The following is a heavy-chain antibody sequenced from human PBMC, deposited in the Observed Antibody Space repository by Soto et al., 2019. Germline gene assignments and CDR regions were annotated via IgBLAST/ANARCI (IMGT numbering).Heavy chain of an antibody. V-gene: IGHV3-23*01. CDR1: GFTFSSYA. J-gene: IGHJ4*02. Sequence: EVQLLESGGGLVQPGGSLRLSCAASGFTFSSYAMSWVRQAPGKGLEWVSAISGSGGSTYYADSVKGRFTISRDNSKNTLYLQTTSLRAEDTAGYYCAKGELRYFDWAKTFDYWGQGTLVTVSS. CDR3: AKGELRYFDWAKTFDY. CDR2: ISGSGGST. D-gene: IGHD3-9*01.